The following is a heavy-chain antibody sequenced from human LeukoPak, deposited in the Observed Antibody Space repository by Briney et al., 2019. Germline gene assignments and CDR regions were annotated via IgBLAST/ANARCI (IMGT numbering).Heavy chain of an antibody. D-gene: IGHD3-10*01. V-gene: IGHV3-21*01. J-gene: IGHJ4*02. Sequence: PGGSLRLSCAASGFTFSSYSMNWVRQAPGKGLEWVSSISSSSSYIYYADSVKGRFTISRDNAKNSLYLQMNSLRAEDTAVYYCARALDYYGSGSRPGPFDYWGQGTLVTVSS. CDR1: GFTFSSYS. CDR3: ARALDYYGSGSRPGPFDY. CDR2: ISSSSSYI.